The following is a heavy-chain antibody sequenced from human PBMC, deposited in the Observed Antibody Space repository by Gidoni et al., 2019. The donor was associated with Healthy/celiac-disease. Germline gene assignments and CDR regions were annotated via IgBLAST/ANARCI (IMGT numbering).Heavy chain of an antibody. CDR2: FDPEDGET. V-gene: IGHV1-24*01. CDR1: GHPPTALT. Sequence: QFQLVQAGAAVKKPWASVKVSCTVSGHPPTALTILWVRQVPGKGLEWMGCFDPEDGETIYAQKFQVRVTMTEDTSTDTAYMGLSSLRSEDTAVYYCATGYCSGGSCWLGPHNWFDPWGQGTLVTVSS. J-gene: IGHJ5*02. CDR3: ATGYCSGGSCWLGPHNWFDP. D-gene: IGHD2-15*01.